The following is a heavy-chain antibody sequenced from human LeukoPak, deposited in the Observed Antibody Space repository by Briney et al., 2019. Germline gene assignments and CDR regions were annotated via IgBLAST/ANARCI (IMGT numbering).Heavy chain of an antibody. Sequence: GGSLRLSCAASGFTFSSYSMNWVRQAPGKGLEWVSSISSSSSYIYYADSVKGRFTISRDNAKNTLYLQISSLRVEDTAVYYCTVFGDSNHWGQGTLVTVSS. CDR1: GFTFSSYS. V-gene: IGHV3-21*04. J-gene: IGHJ5*02. D-gene: IGHD4-17*01. CDR2: ISSSSSYI. CDR3: TVFGDSNH.